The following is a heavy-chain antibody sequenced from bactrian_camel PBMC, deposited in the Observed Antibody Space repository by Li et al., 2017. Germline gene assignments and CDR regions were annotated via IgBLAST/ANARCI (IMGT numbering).Heavy chain of an antibody. CDR3: SKGGT. J-gene: IGHJ4*01. Sequence: EVQLVESGGGSVQAGGSLTLSCATSGFTLSSYDMCWVRRAPGKGLEWLAYISSAGVPLDYAASVKGRFTISRDNAKNTLYLQMNSLKTEDTAMYYCSKGGTRGQGTQVTVS. V-gene: IGHV3S40*01. CDR1: GFTLSSYD. CDR2: ISSAGVPL. D-gene: IGHD7*01.